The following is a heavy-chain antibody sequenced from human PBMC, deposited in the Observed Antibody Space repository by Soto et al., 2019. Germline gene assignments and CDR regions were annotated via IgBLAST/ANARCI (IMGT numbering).Heavy chain of an antibody. CDR2: ISGNVGSTT. J-gene: IGHJ4*02. CDR1: GITFTNYA. Sequence: EVQLLESGGGLAQPGGSLRLPCAVSGITFTNYAMGWVRQAPGTGLEWVSGISGNVGSTTHYADSVNGRFTISRDNSENILFLQMNSLRAEDTAVYYCAKHGGFVAGAVDSWGQGTLVIVSS. CDR3: AKHGGFVAGAVDS. D-gene: IGHD6-19*01. V-gene: IGHV3-23*01.